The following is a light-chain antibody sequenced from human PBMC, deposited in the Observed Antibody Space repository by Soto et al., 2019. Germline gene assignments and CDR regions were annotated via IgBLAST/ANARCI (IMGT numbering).Light chain of an antibody. V-gene: IGKV1-5*01. J-gene: IGKJ1*01. CDR1: QSVSTW. CDR3: QHYNSYSEA. Sequence: DIEMTQSPCTLSASVGDRATISCRASQSVSTWVAWYQQRTGKAPNILIFDASTLTSGVPSRFRGSRSGTEFTLTLSRLQPDDFATYYCQHYNSYSEAFGQGTKVDIK. CDR2: DAS.